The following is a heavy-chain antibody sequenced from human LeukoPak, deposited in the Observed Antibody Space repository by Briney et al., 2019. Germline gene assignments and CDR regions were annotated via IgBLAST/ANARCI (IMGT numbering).Heavy chain of an antibody. Sequence: GSLRLSCAASGFTFSSYSMNWVRQAPGKGLEWVSYISSSSSTIYYADSVKRRFTISRDNSKNTVFLQMDSLRDEDTAVYYCAKGLYYYDSSGYPDWGQGTLVTVSS. D-gene: IGHD3-22*01. CDR3: AKGLYYYDSSGYPD. J-gene: IGHJ4*02. V-gene: IGHV3-48*02. CDR1: GFTFSSYS. CDR2: ISSSSSTI.